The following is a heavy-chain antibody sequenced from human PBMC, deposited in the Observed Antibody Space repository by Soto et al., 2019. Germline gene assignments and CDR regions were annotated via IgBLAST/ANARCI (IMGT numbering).Heavy chain of an antibody. J-gene: IGHJ6*02. D-gene: IGHD6-13*01. CDR1: GYTFTSYG. CDR3: ARDRLPGIAAAGPYYGMDV. Sequence: QVQLVQSGAEVKKPGASVKVSCKASGYTFTSYGISWVRQAPGQGLEWMGWISPYNGNTNYAQKLQGRVTMTTDTSTSTAYMGLRSLRSDDTAVYYCARDRLPGIAAAGPYYGMDVWGQGTTVTVAS. CDR2: ISPYNGNT. V-gene: IGHV1-18*01.